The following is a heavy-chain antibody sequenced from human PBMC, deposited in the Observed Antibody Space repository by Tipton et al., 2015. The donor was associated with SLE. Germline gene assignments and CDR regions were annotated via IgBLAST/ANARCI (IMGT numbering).Heavy chain of an antibody. CDR1: GFTFSNAW. Sequence: SLRLSCAASGFTFSNAWMSWVRQAPGKGLEWVGRIKSKTDGGTTDYAAPVKGRFTISRDDSKNIAYLQMNSLKTEDTAVYYCVEMSLYGMDVWGQGTTVTVSS. V-gene: IGHV3-15*01. J-gene: IGHJ6*02. CDR2: IKSKTDGGTT. D-gene: IGHD5-24*01. CDR3: VEMSLYGMDV.